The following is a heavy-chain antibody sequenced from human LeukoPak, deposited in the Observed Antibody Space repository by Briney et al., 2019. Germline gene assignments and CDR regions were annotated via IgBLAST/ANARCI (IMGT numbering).Heavy chain of an antibody. D-gene: IGHD7-27*01. V-gene: IGHV1-69*13. CDR2: IIPIFGTA. CDR3: AREGGTGDHFDY. CDR1: GGTFSSYA. Sequence: GASVKVSCKASGGTFSSYAISWVRQAPGQGLEWMGGIIPIFGTANYAQKFQGRVTITADESTSTAYMELSSLRSEDTAVYYCAREGGTGDHFDYWGQGTLVTVSS. J-gene: IGHJ4*02.